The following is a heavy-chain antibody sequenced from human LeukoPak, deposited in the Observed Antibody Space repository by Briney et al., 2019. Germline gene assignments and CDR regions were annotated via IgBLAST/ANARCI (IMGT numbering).Heavy chain of an antibody. D-gene: IGHD3-9*01. CDR2: ISYDGSNK. J-gene: IGHJ3*02. CDR3: AREGGLRYFDWLFYAFDI. CDR1: GFTFSNAW. Sequence: GGSLRLSCAASGFTFSNAWMSWVRQAPGKGLEWVAVISYDGSNKYYADSVKGRFTISRDNSKNTLYLQMNSLRAEDTAVYYCAREGGLRYFDWLFYAFDIWGQGTMVTVSS. V-gene: IGHV3-30-3*01.